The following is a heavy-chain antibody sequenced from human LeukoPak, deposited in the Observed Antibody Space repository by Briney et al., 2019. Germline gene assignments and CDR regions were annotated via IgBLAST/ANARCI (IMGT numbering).Heavy chain of an antibody. CDR2: IGGGDT. CDR1: GFDFSTYA. CDR3: ARAVGVAAIHNAFYI. V-gene: IGHV3-66*02. D-gene: IGHD2-15*01. Sequence: GGSLRLSCAASGFDFSTYAMSWVRQAPGKGLEWVSGIGGGDTHYADSVKGRFTISRDNSKNTLYLQMNSPRAEDTAVYYCARAVGVAAIHNAFYIWGQRAKVTVSS. J-gene: IGHJ3*02.